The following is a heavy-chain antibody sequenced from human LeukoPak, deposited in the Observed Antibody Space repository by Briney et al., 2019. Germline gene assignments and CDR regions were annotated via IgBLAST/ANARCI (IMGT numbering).Heavy chain of an antibody. CDR2: IYYSGST. CDR1: GGSISSGDYY. CDR3: ARDRLYCSGGSCYSGWFDP. Sequence: SETLSLTCTVSGGSISSGDYYWRWIRQPPGKGLEWIGYIYYSGSTYYNPSLKSRVTISVDTSKNQFSLKLSSVTTADTAVYYCARDRLYCSGGSCYSGWFDPWGQGTLVTVSS. J-gene: IGHJ5*02. D-gene: IGHD2-15*01. V-gene: IGHV4-30-4*01.